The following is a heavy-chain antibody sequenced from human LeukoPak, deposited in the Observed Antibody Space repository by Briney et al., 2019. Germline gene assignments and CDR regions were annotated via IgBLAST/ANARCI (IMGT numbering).Heavy chain of an antibody. Sequence: SGTLSLTCAVSGGSLSSSTWWSWLRQPPGKGLEWIGEIFHSGSTNYNPSLKSRVTISVDKSKNQFSLNLSSVTAADTAMYYCFSSWYMTYWGQGTLVTVSS. J-gene: IGHJ4*02. V-gene: IGHV4-4*02. D-gene: IGHD6-19*01. CDR3: FSSWYMTY. CDR1: GGSLSSSTW. CDR2: IFHSGST.